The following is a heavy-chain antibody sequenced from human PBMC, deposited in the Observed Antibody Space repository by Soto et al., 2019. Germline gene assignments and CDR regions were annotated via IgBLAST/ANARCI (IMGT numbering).Heavy chain of an antibody. CDR3: ASTVGINCGGDCYYYYYYGMDV. D-gene: IGHD2-21*02. J-gene: IGHJ6*02. CDR1: GYTFTSYG. CDR2: ISAYNGNT. V-gene: IGHV1-18*01. Sequence: ASVKVSCKASGYTFTSYGISWVRQAPGQGLEWMGWISAYNGNTNYAQKLQGRVTMTTDTSTSTAYMELRSLRSDDTAVYYCASTVGINCGGDCYYYYYYGMDVWGQGTTVTVSS.